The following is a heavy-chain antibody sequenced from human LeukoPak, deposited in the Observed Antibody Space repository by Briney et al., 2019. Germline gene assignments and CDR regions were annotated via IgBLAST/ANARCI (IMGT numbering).Heavy chain of an antibody. CDR3: ARGITMIVVVIGALDY. V-gene: IGHV1-2*02. D-gene: IGHD3-22*01. Sequence: VASVKVSCKASGYTFTGYYMHWVRQAPGQGLEWMGWINLNSGGTNYAQKFQGRVTMTRDTSISTAYMELSRLRSDDTAVYYCARGITMIVVVIGALDYWGQGTLVTVSS. CDR2: INLNSGGT. CDR1: GYTFTGYY. J-gene: IGHJ4*02.